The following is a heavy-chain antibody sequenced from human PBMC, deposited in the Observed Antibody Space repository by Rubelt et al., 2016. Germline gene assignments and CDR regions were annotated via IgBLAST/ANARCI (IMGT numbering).Heavy chain of an antibody. Sequence: QVQLQQWGAGLLKPSETLSLTCAVYGGSFSGYYWSWIRQPPGKGLEWIGEINHSGSTNYNPSLKSRVTISVDTSKNQFSLRLRSVTAADTAGYYCARGIVGATRSSYYGMDVWGQGTTVTVSS. V-gene: IGHV4-34*01. CDR2: INHSGST. CDR3: ARGIVGATRSSYYGMDV. D-gene: IGHD1-26*01. CDR1: GGSFSGYY. J-gene: IGHJ6*02.